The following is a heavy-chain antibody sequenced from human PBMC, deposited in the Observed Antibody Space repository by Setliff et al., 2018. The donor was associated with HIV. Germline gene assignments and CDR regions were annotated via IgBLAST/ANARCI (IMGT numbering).Heavy chain of an antibody. Sequence: SETLSLTCTVSGYSISSGYYWGWTRQPPGKGLEWIASIYHSGSTYYNPSLRSRVTISVDTSKNQFSLKLSSVTAAGTAVYYCARRWTYYDLRGDYWGQGTLVTVSS. CDR1: GYSISSGYY. CDR3: ARRWTYYDLRGDY. D-gene: IGHD3-16*01. V-gene: IGHV4-38-2*02. J-gene: IGHJ4*02. CDR2: IYHSGST.